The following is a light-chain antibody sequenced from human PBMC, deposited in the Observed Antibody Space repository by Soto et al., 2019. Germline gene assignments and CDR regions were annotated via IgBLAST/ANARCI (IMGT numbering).Light chain of an antibody. CDR1: SSNIGAPYD. CDR3: QSYDISLHNYV. Sequence: VLTQPPSVSGAPGQRVTISCTGSSSNIGAPYDVHWYQHLPGTAPKLLIFGDNNRPSGVPDRFSGSKSGTSASLAITRLQAEDEADYYCQSYDISLHNYVFGTGTKVTVL. V-gene: IGLV1-40*01. CDR2: GDN. J-gene: IGLJ1*01.